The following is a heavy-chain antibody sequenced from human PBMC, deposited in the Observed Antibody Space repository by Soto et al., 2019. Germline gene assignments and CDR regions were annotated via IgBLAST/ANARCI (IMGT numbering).Heavy chain of an antibody. Sequence: GGSLRLSCAASGFTFSSYGMHWVRQAPGKGLEWVAVIWYDGSNKYYADSVKGRFTISRDNSKNTLYLQMNSLRAEDTAVYYCASTFLAYCGGDCYSDAFDIWGQGTMVTVSS. V-gene: IGHV3-33*01. D-gene: IGHD2-21*01. CDR1: GFTFSSYG. J-gene: IGHJ3*02. CDR3: ASTFLAYCGGDCYSDAFDI. CDR2: IWYDGSNK.